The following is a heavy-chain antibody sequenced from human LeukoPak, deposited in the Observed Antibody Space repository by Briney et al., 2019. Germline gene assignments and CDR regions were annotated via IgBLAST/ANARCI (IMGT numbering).Heavy chain of an antibody. J-gene: IGHJ4*02. CDR3: ATQARGYFYY. V-gene: IGHV1-24*01. Sequence: ASVKVSCKVSGYTLTQLAMHWVRQAPGEGGGWMGGFDPEDGETVYAQKFQDRVAMTEDTSTDTANIELTSLAPEDTPVYYCATQARGYFYYWGQGTLVTVSS. CDR1: GYTLTQLA. CDR2: FDPEDGET.